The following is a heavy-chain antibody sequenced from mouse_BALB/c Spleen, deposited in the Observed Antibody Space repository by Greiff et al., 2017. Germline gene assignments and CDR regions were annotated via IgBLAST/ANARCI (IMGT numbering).Heavy chain of an antibody. V-gene: IGHV1-28*01. Sequence: EVQLQQSGPELMKPGASVKISCKASGYSFTSYYMHWVKQSHGKSLEWIGYIDPFNGGTSYNQKFKGKATLTVDKSSSTAYMHLSSLTSEDSAVYYCARDYYGSSYLGFAYWGQGTLVTVSA. CDR3: ARDYYGSSYLGFAY. CDR2: IDPFNGGT. J-gene: IGHJ3*01. CDR1: GYSFTSYY. D-gene: IGHD1-1*01.